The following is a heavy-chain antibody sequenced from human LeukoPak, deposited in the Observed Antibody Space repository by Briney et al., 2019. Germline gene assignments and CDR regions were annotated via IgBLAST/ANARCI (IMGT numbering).Heavy chain of an antibody. Sequence: SVKVSCKASGGTFISYAISWVRQAPGQGLEWMGGIIPIFGTANYAQKFHGRVTITADKSTSTAYMELSSLRSEATAVYCCAREQKAVAGNGGPKSSPQDGWFDPWGQGNLVTVSS. V-gene: IGHV1-69*06. J-gene: IGHJ5*02. CDR1: GGTFISYA. CDR3: AREQKAVAGNGGPKSSPQDGWFDP. D-gene: IGHD6-19*01. CDR2: IIPIFGTA.